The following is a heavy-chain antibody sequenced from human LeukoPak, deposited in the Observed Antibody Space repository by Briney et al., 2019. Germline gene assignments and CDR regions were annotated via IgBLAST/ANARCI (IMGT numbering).Heavy chain of an antibody. Sequence: GSLRLSCAASGFTFSSYGMSWVRQAPGKGLEWVSSISGSGGNVYYAGSVRGRFTISRDNSKNTVYLQMNSLRAEDTATYYCARDIRNYYDSGAYGWFDPWGQGTLVPVSS. V-gene: IGHV3-23*01. CDR1: GFTFSSYG. J-gene: IGHJ5*02. CDR2: ISGSGGNV. CDR3: ARDIRNYYDSGAYGWFDP. D-gene: IGHD3-10*01.